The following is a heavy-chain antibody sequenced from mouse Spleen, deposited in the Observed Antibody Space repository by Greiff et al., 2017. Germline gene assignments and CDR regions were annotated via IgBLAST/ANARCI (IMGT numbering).Heavy chain of an antibody. J-gene: IGHJ4*01. D-gene: IGHD2-13*01. CDR3: ARRVNYAMDY. V-gene: IGHV1S81*02. Sequence: VKLQQSGAELVKPGASVKLSCKASGYTFTSYWMHWVKQRPGQGLEWIGEINPSNGRTNYNEKFKSKATLTVDKSSSTAYMQLSSLTSEDSAVYYCARRVNYAMDYWGQGTSVTVSS. CDR1: GYTFTSYW. CDR2: INPSNGRT.